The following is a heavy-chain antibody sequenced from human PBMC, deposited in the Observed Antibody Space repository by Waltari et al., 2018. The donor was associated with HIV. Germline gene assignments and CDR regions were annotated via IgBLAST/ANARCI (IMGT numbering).Heavy chain of an antibody. CDR2: IIPYFGFA. J-gene: IGHJ4*02. CDR1: CGPQSDSG. V-gene: IGHV1-69*01. CDR3: ARGTFYDDEVGAHRYRPFDA. Sequence: QVRLVQSRSEVTRAGSSVRACCQFSCGPQSDSGERWVNGAPRPGPPGQGLQWMGEIIPYFGFANTAETLRARVSIEADESKNTVYLELRSLTVQDSATYFCARGTFYDDEVGAHRYRPFDAWGQGTPVSVSS. D-gene: IGHD3-16*01.